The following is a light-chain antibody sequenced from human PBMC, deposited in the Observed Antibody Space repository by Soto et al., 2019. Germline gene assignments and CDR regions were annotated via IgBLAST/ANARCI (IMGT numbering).Light chain of an antibody. CDR1: TSDVGGYNY. V-gene: IGLV2-14*01. CDR3: AAWDDSHWV. Sequence: QSALTQPASVSGSLGQSITISCTGTTSDVGGYNYVSWYQQHPGKAPILMIYEVTNRPSGVPDRFSGSKSGTSASLAISGLRSEDEADYYCAAWDDSHWVFGGGTQLTVL. CDR2: EVT. J-gene: IGLJ3*02.